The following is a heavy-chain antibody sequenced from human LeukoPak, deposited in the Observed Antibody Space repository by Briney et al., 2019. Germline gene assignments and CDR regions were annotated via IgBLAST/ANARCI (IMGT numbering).Heavy chain of an antibody. D-gene: IGHD1-26*01. Sequence: GRSLRLSCAASGFTFSSYAMHWVRQAPGRGLEWVTVISYDGSNGYYAGSVKGRLTISRDNSQNTLYVQMSSLRPEDTAVYYCVREVTSGSFDYWGQGTLVTVSS. CDR3: VREVTSGSFDY. V-gene: IGHV3-30*04. CDR2: ISYDGSNG. CDR1: GFTFSSYA. J-gene: IGHJ4*02.